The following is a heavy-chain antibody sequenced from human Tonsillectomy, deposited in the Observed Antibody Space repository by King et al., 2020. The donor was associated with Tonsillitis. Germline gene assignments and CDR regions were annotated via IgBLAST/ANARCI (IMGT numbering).Heavy chain of an antibody. CDR3: ARERGYFDY. Sequence: VQLVESGGGVVQPGRSLRLSCAASGFTFSTSTMHWVRQAPGKGLEWVAIISYGGSNKYYADSVKGRFTISRDNSKNTLYLQMNSLRTEDTAVYYCARERGYFDYWGQGTLVTVSS. CDR1: GFTFSTST. V-gene: IGHV3-30-3*01. J-gene: IGHJ4*02. CDR2: ISYGGSNK.